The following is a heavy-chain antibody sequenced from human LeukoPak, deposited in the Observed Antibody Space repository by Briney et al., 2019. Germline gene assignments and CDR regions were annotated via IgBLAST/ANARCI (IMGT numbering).Heavy chain of an antibody. J-gene: IGHJ5*02. CDR3: ATAYHDSSGYYPYWSDP. V-gene: IGHV3-7*02. Sequence: GGSLRLSCAASGFTFSSYWMSWVRQAPGKGLEWVATIKRDGSERYYVDSVKGRFTISRDNAKNSLYLQMSGLRAGDTAVYYCATAYHDSSGYYPYWSDPWGQGTLVTVSS. CDR1: GFTFSSYW. CDR2: IKRDGSER. D-gene: IGHD3-22*01.